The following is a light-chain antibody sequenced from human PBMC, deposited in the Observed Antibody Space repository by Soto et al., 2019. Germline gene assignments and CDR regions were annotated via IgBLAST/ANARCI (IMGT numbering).Light chain of an antibody. J-gene: IGLJ2*01. CDR1: SSDVGNYNL. CDR2: EDT. Sequence: QSALTQPASVSGSPGQSITISCTGTSSDVGNYNLVSWYQQHPGKAPKLMIYEDTKRPSGVSNRLPGSKSGNTASLTISGVQGEEEGYYYLCSYAPSTPIKIFGGGTKLTVL. V-gene: IGLV2-23*01. CDR3: CSYAPSTPIKI.